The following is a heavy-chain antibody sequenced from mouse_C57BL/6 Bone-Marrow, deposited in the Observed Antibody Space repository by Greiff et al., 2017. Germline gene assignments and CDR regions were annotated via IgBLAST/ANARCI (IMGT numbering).Heavy chain of an antibody. V-gene: IGHV14-4*01. CDR1: GFNIKDYY. CDR3: TSYVDY. CDR2: IDPENGDT. J-gene: IGHJ2*01. Sequence: EVQLQQSGAELVRPGASVKLSCTASGFNIKDYYMHWVKQRPEQGLEWIGWIDPENGDTEYASKFKAKATITADTSSNTAYLQLSSLTSEDTAVYYCTSYVDYWGQGTTLTVSS.